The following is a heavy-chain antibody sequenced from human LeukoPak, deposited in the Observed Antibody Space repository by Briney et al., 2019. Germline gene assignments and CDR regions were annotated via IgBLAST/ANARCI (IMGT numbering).Heavy chain of an antibody. Sequence: ASVKVSCKASGYTFTSYGISWVRQAPGQGLEWMGWISAYNGNTNYAQKLQGRVTMTTDTSTSTAYMELRSLRSEDTAVYYCAREERITMVRGIPDWFDPWGQGTLVTVSS. CDR1: GYTFTSYG. D-gene: IGHD3-10*01. J-gene: IGHJ5*02. CDR3: AREERITMVRGIPDWFDP. CDR2: ISAYNGNT. V-gene: IGHV1-18*01.